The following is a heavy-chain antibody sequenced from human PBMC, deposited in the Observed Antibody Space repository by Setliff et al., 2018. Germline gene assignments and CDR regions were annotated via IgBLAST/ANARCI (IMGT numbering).Heavy chain of an antibody. CDR1: GYTFTSYG. V-gene: IGHV1-8*02. D-gene: IGHD3-10*01. CDR2: MNPNSGNT. Sequence: ASVKVSCKASGYTFTSYGISWVRQAPGQGLEWMGWMNPNSGNTGYAQKFQGRVTMTGNTSISTAYMELSSLRSEDTAVYYCARGYRVRGVIITVPFGYWGQGTLVTVSS. J-gene: IGHJ4*02. CDR3: ARGYRVRGVIITVPFGY.